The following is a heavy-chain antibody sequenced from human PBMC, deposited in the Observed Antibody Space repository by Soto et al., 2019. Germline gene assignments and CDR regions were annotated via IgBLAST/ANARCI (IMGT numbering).Heavy chain of an antibody. Sequence: ASVKVSCKASGYTFTSYVISWVRQAPGQGLEWMGWISAYNGNTNYAQKLQGRVTMTTDTSTSTAYLQWSSLKASDTAMYYCARTSAAGKYYSGMDVWGQGTTVTVSS. D-gene: IGHD6-13*01. CDR3: ARTSAAGKYYSGMDV. CDR1: GYTFTSYV. V-gene: IGHV1-18*01. CDR2: ISAYNGNT. J-gene: IGHJ6*02.